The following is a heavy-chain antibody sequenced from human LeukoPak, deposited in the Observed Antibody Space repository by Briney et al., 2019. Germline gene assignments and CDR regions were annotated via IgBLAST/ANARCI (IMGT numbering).Heavy chain of an antibody. J-gene: IGHJ4*02. CDR1: GFTFSDYY. CDR3: ARSSNWYLSKFDY. D-gene: IGHD2-2*01. Sequence: GGSLRLSCAASGFTFSDYYMTWIRQTAEKGLEWSSYITGNGGTLYYADSVKGRFTISRDNAKNSLYLQMDSLRAEDTAVYYRARSSNWYLSKFDYWGQGALVTVSS. CDR2: ITGNGGTL. V-gene: IGHV3-11*04.